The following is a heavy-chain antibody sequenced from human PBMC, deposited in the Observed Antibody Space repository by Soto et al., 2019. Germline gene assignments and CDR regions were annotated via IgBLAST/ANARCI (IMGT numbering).Heavy chain of an antibody. CDR1: GGSFSCYY. D-gene: IGHD3-16*01. CDR3: ARAPRYGYKRAVWDY. J-gene: IGHJ4*02. Sequence: SATLSLTCAVYGGSFSCYYWSWIRQPPGKGLEWIGEINHSGSTNYNPSLKSRVTISVDTSKNQFSLKLSSVTAADTAVYYCARAPRYGYKRAVWDYWGQGTLVTVSS. CDR2: INHSGST. V-gene: IGHV4-34*01.